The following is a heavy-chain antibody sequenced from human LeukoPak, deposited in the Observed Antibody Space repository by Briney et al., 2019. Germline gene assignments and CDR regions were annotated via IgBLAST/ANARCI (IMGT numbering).Heavy chain of an antibody. CDR2: ISSSSSTI. CDR3: ARDGYKTRGPYDY. V-gene: IGHV3-48*02. J-gene: IGHJ4*02. CDR1: GFTFSSYS. D-gene: IGHD5-24*01. Sequence: GGSLRLSCAASGFTFSSYSMNWVRQAPGKGLEGVSYISSSSSTIYYADSVKGRFTISRDNAKNSLYLQMNRLRDEDTAVYYCARDGYKTRGPYDYWGQGTLVTVSS.